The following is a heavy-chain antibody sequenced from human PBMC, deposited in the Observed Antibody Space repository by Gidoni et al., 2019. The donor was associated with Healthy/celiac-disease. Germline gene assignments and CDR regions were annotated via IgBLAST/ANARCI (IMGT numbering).Heavy chain of an antibody. D-gene: IGHD3-3*01. V-gene: IGHV1-8*01. J-gene: IGHJ6*03. Sequence: QVQLMQSGAEVKKPGDSVKVSCKASGYTFTSYDINWVRQASGQGLEWMGWMNPNSVNTGYAQKFHGSVTMTRNTSISTAFMELSRLRSEDTAVYYCARAVDFWSGYNIRGYYYDMDVWGKGTTVTVSS. CDR3: ARAVDFWSGYNIRGYYYDMDV. CDR2: MNPNSVNT. CDR1: GYTFTSYD.